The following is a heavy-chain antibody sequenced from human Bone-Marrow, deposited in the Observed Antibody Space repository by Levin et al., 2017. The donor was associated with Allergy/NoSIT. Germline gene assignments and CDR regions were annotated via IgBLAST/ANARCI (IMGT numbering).Heavy chain of an antibody. D-gene: IGHD1-26*01. CDR3: ARDYTSGSYYAY. CDR2: IGTSSSYI. V-gene: IGHV3-21*01. Sequence: PGGSLRLSCAASGFTFSSYSMNWVRQAPGKGLEWVSSIGTSSSYIYYADSVKGRVTISRDNAKNSLYLQMNSLRAEDTAVYYCARDYTSGSYYAYWGQGTLVTVSS. CDR1: GFTFSSYS. J-gene: IGHJ4*02.